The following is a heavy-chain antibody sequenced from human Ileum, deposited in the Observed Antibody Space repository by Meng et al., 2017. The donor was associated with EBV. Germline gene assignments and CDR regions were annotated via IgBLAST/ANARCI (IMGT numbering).Heavy chain of an antibody. Sequence: QLPLNESGPTLVTPTQTLTLTCIFSGFSLNTSGVGVGWIRQPPGKALEWLALVYWDDDKRYSPSLERRLTITKDTSKNQVVLTMTNMDPLDTATYYCAHEEDWRIDYWGQGTLVTVSS. CDR1: GFSLNTSGVG. D-gene: IGHD3/OR15-3a*01. CDR2: VYWDDDK. V-gene: IGHV2-5*02. J-gene: IGHJ4*02. CDR3: AHEEDWRIDY.